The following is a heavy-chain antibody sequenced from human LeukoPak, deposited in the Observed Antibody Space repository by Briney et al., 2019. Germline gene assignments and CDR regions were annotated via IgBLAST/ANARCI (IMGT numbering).Heavy chain of an antibody. J-gene: IGHJ6*03. D-gene: IGHD4-17*01. CDR2: IYYDGTP. CDR1: GGSIRSSNHY. V-gene: IGHV4-39*07. Sequence: SETLSLTCSVSGGSIRSSNHYWGWVRQPPGKGPEWIGNIYYDGTPYYSPSLTSRVTISVDTSKNQFSLKLSSVTAADTAVYYCARGRAVTPLYYYYYMDVWGKGTTVTVSS. CDR3: ARGRAVTPLYYYYYMDV.